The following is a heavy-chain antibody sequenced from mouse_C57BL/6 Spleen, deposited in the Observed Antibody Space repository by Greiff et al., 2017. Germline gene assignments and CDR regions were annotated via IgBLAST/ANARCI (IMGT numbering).Heavy chain of an antibody. V-gene: IGHV1-69*01. J-gene: IGHJ2*01. CDR3: ARTGDYDSFDY. CDR1: GYTFTSYW. D-gene: IGHD2-4*01. CDR2: IDPSDSYT. Sequence: QVQLQQPGAELVMPGASVKLSCKASGYTFTSYWMHWVKQRPGQGLEWIGEIDPSDSYTNYNQKFKGKSTLTVDKSSSTAYMQLSSLTSEDSAVYYCARTGDYDSFDYWGQGTTLTVSS.